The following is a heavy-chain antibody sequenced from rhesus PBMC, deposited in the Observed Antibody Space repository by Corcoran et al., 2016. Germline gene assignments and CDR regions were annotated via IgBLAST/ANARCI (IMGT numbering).Heavy chain of an antibody. CDR3: GRGCRSNVWTDYSRGYCYFDI. D-gene: IGHD3-3*01. CDR1: WLSLRTSVMG. CDR2: IYWDDEK. J-gene: IGHJ2*01. V-gene: IGHV2S1*01. Sequence: QVTLKESGRALLTLTKTLTLTCPFSWLSLRTSVMGLGWNRQLTGKALVWLQRIYWDDEKYYSTSLKIRISISKDTSKNQVVLTMTNIDPVYIATYYYGRGCRSNVWTDYSRGYCYFDIWGPCTPITISS.